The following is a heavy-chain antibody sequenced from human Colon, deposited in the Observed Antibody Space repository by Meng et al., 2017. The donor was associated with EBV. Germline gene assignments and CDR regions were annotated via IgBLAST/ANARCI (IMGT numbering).Heavy chain of an antibody. CDR1: GGSISSSYW. Sequence: QVQMQASGPGLVKPSGTLSLTCAVSGGSISSSYWWTWVRQPPGKGLEWIGEVYHTGSTKYNPSLKSRLTISVDKSKNQFSLNLTSVTAADTAVYYCARVWQSLTAFFDSWGQGTLVTVSS. CDR2: VYHTGST. D-gene: IGHD2-21*01. CDR3: ARVWQSLTAFFDS. V-gene: IGHV4-4*02. J-gene: IGHJ4*02.